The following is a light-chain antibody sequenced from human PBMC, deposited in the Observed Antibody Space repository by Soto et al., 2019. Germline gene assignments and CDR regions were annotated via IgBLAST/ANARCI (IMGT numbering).Light chain of an antibody. CDR1: SSDVGGYKY. J-gene: IGLJ3*02. CDR2: DVN. CDR3: CSYAGGYTWV. Sequence: QSALAQPRSASESPGQSVTISCSGTSSDVGGYKYVSWYQHRPGEAPKLVIYDVNKRPSGVPDRFSGSKSGSTASLTISRLQADDESDYSCCSYAGGYTWVFGGGTKLTVL. V-gene: IGLV2-11*01.